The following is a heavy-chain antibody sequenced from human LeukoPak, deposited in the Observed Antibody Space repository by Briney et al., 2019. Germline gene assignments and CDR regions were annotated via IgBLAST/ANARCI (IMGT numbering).Heavy chain of an antibody. D-gene: IGHD4-11*01. Sequence: GGSLRLSCAASGFTFSSYGMHWVRQAPGKGLEWVAFIRYDGSNKYYADSVKGRFTISRDNSKNALYLQMNSLRAEDTAVYYCAKCSVMGYSNYGNYFDYWGQGTLVTVSS. V-gene: IGHV3-30*02. CDR3: AKCSVMGYSNYGNYFDY. CDR2: IRYDGSNK. CDR1: GFTFSSYG. J-gene: IGHJ4*02.